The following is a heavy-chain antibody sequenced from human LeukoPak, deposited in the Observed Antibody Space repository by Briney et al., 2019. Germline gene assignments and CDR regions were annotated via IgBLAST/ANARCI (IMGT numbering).Heavy chain of an antibody. CDR1: GGSISSSNW. J-gene: IGHJ5*02. CDR2: IYHSGST. D-gene: IGHD6-19*01. Sequence: SGTLSLTCAVSGGSISSSNWWSWVRQPPGKGLEWIGEIYHSGSTNYNPSLKSRVTISVDTSKNQFSLKLSSVTAADTAVYYCARVGSSGWFNDWFDPWGQGSLVTVSS. V-gene: IGHV4-4*02. CDR3: ARVGSSGWFNDWFDP.